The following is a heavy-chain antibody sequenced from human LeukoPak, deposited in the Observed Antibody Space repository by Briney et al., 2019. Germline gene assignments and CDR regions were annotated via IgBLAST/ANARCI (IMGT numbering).Heavy chain of an antibody. CDR2: TSGSGSTI. Sequence: PGGSLRLSCAASGFTFSDYYMSWMPQAPGKGLEWVSYTSGSGSTIYYADSVKGRFTISRDNAKNSLYLQMNSLRAEDTAVYYCARDYYYDSSSDLWARGTLVTVSS. V-gene: IGHV3-11*04. CDR1: GFTFSDYY. J-gene: IGHJ2*01. CDR3: ARDYYYDSSSDL. D-gene: IGHD3-22*01.